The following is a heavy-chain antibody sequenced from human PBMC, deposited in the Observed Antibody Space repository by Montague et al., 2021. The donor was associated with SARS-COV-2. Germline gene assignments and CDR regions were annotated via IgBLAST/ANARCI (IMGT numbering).Heavy chain of an antibody. V-gene: IGHV4-59*01. CDR1: GGSIDGNH. Sequence: SETLSLTCTVSGGSIDGNHWTWVRQSPGKGLEWIGQIGSTNYNPSLESRISTSVDTSKSQFSLNLVSVTAADSAIYYCAMLYGGGGGRGYWGQGTLVTVSS. CDR2: IGST. D-gene: IGHD4-23*01. J-gene: IGHJ4*02. CDR3: AMLYGGGGGRGY.